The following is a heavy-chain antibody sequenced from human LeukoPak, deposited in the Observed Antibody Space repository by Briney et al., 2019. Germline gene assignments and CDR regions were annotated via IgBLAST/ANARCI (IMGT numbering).Heavy chain of an antibody. CDR1: GFTFSSYA. Sequence: SGGSLRLSCAASGFTFSSYAMSWVRQAPGKGLEWVSAISGSGGSTYYADSVKGRFTISRDNSKNTLYLQMNSLRAGDTAIYYCAKDSERGRPAGYYFDYWGQGTLVTVSS. CDR3: AKDSERGRPAGYYFDY. J-gene: IGHJ4*02. CDR2: ISGSGGST. D-gene: IGHD3-16*01. V-gene: IGHV3-23*01.